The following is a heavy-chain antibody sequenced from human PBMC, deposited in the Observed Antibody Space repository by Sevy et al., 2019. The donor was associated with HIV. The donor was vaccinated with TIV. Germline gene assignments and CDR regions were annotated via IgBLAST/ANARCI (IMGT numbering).Heavy chain of an antibody. CDR1: GFTFSSYW. CDR3: ARDSRGSLIDY. J-gene: IGHJ4*02. V-gene: IGHV3-7*01. D-gene: IGHD3-10*01. CDR2: IKQDGSEK. Sequence: GGSLRLSCAASGFTFSSYWMSWVRQAPGKGLECVANIKQDGSEKYYVDSVKGRFTISRDNAKNSLYLQMNSLRAEDTAVYYCARDSRGSLIDYWGQGTLVTVSS.